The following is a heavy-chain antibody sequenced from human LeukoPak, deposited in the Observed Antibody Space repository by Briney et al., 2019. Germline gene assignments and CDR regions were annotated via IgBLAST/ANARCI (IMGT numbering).Heavy chain of an antibody. V-gene: IGHV1-69*04. J-gene: IGHJ4*02. CDR3: ARDRLQKTKYSATGDY. Sequence: SVKVSCKASGGTFRSYAISWVRQAPGQGLEWMGRIIPILGIANYAQKFPGRVTITADKSTSTAYMELSSLRSEDTAVYYCARDRLQKTKYSATGDYWGQGTLVTVSS. CDR1: GGTFRSYA. CDR2: IIPILGIA. D-gene: IGHD1-1*01.